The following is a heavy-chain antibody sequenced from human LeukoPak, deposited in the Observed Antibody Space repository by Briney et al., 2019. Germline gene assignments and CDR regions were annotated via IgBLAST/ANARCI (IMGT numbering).Heavy chain of an antibody. Sequence: ASVKVSCKASGYTFTGYYMHWVRQAPGQGLEWMGWINPNSGGTNYAQKFQGRVTMTRDTSISTAYMELSRLRSEDTAVYYCARSRITMVRGVTFEFDPWGQGTLVTVSS. V-gene: IGHV1-2*02. CDR1: GYTFTGYY. CDR3: ARSRITMVRGVTFEFDP. D-gene: IGHD3-10*01. J-gene: IGHJ5*02. CDR2: INPNSGGT.